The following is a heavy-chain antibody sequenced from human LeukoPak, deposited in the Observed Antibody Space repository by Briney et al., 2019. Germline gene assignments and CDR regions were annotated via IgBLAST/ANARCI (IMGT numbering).Heavy chain of an antibody. Sequence: GGSLRLSCAASGFTFSSYSMNWVRQAPGKGLEWVSFISSGSSYIYYADSVKGRFTISRDNAKNSLYLQMNSLKTEDTAVYYCTTDRIAAAGIAAYWGQGTLVTVSS. CDR1: GFTFSSYS. D-gene: IGHD6-13*01. J-gene: IGHJ4*02. V-gene: IGHV3-21*03. CDR3: TTDRIAAAGIAAY. CDR2: ISSGSSYI.